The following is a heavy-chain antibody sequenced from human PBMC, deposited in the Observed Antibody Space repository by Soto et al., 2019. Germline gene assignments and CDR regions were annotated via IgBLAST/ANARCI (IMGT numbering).Heavy chain of an antibody. CDR3: AGEYYYENSGYYSLDY. D-gene: IGHD3-22*01. Sequence: SVKVSCKASGGTFSSYAISWVRQAPGQGLEWLGAIIPIFGTANYAQKFQGRVTITADESTSTAYMELSSLRSEDTAVYYCAGEYYYENSGYYSLDYWGQRTLVTVSS. CDR2: IIPIFGTA. J-gene: IGHJ4*02. V-gene: IGHV1-69*13. CDR1: GGTFSSYA.